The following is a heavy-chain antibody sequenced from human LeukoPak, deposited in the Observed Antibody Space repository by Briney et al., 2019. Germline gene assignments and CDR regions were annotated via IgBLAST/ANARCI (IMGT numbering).Heavy chain of an antibody. V-gene: IGHV1-46*01. J-gene: IGHJ5*02. CDR3: ARVIMVRGVISRFDP. CDR2: INPSGGST. CDR1: GYTFTSYY. D-gene: IGHD3-10*01. Sequence: ASVKVSCKASGYTFTSYYMHWVRQAPGQGLEWMGIINPSGGSTSYAQKFQGRVTMTRDTSTSTAYMELSRLRSDDTAVYYCARVIMVRGVISRFDPWGQGTLVTVSS.